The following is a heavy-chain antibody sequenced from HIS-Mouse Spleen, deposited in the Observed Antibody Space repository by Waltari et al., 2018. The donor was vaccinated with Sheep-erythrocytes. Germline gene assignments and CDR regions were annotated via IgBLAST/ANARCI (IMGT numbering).Heavy chain of an antibody. CDR1: GFTFSSYS. D-gene: IGHD1-26*01. V-gene: IGHV3-21*01. CDR3: ARVASGATFDY. Sequence: EVQLVESGGCLVKPGGSLRLSCAASGFTFSSYSMNWVRQDPGKGLEWVSSISSSSSYIYYADSVKGRFTISRDNAKNSLYLQMNSLRAEDTAVYYCARVASGATFDYWGQGTLVTVSS. CDR2: ISSSSSYI. J-gene: IGHJ4*02.